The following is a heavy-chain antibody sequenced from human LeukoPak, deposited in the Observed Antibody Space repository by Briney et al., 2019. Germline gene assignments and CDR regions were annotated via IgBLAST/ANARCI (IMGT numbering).Heavy chain of an antibody. CDR2: INPKSGDT. Sequence: ASVKVSCKAFGYTFTDHYVHWVRQAPGQGLAWMGWINPKSGDTKYVQKLQGRLTMTRDTSLRTAYMELTRLRSDDTAVFYCATYCGGDCAPGGYWGQGTLVTVSS. D-gene: IGHD2-21*01. CDR3: ATYCGGDCAPGGY. J-gene: IGHJ4*02. V-gene: IGHV1-2*02. CDR1: GYTFTDHY.